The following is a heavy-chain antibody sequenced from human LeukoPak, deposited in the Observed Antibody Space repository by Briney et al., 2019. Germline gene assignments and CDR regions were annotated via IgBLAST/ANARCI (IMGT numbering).Heavy chain of an antibody. Sequence: GGSLRLSCAASALTFNSCGMHWVRQAPGKGLEWVAFIRNDGSNSYYADSVKGRFTISRDNAKSSLNLQMNSLRAEDTAVYYCARLAGIPMVRGDLYYFDSWGQGTLVTVSS. CDR1: ALTFNSCG. CDR3: ARLAGIPMVRGDLYYFDS. D-gene: IGHD3-10*01. CDR2: IRNDGSNS. J-gene: IGHJ4*02. V-gene: IGHV3-30*02.